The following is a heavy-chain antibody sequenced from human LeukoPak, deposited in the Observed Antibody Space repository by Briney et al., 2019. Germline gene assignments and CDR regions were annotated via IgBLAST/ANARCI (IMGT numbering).Heavy chain of an antibody. V-gene: IGHV3-33*01. CDR2: IWYDGSNK. D-gene: IGHD5-12*01. CDR1: GITFSSYG. Sequence: GGSPRLSCAASGITFSSYGMHWVRQAPGKGLEWVAVIWYDGSNKYYADSVKGRFTISRDNSKNTLYLQMNSLRAEDTAVYYCARGDSGYDWGDIDYWGQGTLVTVSS. J-gene: IGHJ4*02. CDR3: ARGDSGYDWGDIDY.